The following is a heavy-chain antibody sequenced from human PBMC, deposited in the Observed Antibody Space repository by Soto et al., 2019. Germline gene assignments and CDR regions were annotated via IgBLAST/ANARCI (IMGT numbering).Heavy chain of an antibody. Sequence: QVQLVQSGAEVKKPGASVKVSCKTSGYRFTSYGIAWVRQPPGQGLEWMAWTSTNGTNTNSAPKLPGSATFTADTSTSKAYLDLRGLTSDDTAVYYCARDRGVGDLSPLDYWGQGTLVPVSS. CDR2: TSTNGTNT. D-gene: IGHD3-10*01. V-gene: IGHV1-18*01. J-gene: IGHJ4*02. CDR1: GYRFTSYG. CDR3: ARDRGVGDLSPLDY.